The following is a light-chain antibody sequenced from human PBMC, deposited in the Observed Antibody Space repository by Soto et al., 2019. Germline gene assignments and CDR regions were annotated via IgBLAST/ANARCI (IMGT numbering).Light chain of an antibody. V-gene: IGKV3-20*01. CDR1: QSVSSSY. CDR2: GAS. Sequence: EIVLTQSPGTLSLSPGERATLSCRASQSVSSSYLAWYQQKPGLAPRLLMYGASSRATGIPDRFIGSGSGTAFTLTISRLEPEDFAVYYCQQYGSSPWTFVQGTKVEIK. CDR3: QQYGSSPWT. J-gene: IGKJ1*01.